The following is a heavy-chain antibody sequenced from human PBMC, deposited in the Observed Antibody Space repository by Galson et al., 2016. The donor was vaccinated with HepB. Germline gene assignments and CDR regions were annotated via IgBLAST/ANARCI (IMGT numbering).Heavy chain of an antibody. V-gene: IGHV6-1*01. CDR3: ARDSEVVNLLDS. J-gene: IGHJ5*01. CDR2: TAYRSTWYN. CDR1: GDSVSSNSAA. Sequence: CAISGDSVSSNSAAWNWIRQSPSRGLEWLGRTAYRSTWYNDYAVSAKSRITINPDTPKNQFSLHLNSVTPEDTAVYFCARDSEVVNLLDSWGQGTLVTVSS. D-gene: IGHD2-21*01.